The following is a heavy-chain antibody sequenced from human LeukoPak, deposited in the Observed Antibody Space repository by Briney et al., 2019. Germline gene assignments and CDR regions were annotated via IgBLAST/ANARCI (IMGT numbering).Heavy chain of an antibody. CDR1: GYPFIGYY. V-gene: IGHV1-2*02. CDR3: ARALYTRSPEFDY. Sequence: ASVKVSCKASGYPFIGYYMHWVRQAPGQGLEWMGWISPKSGATNSAPNFQGRVSMTRDTSISTAYMELNMVRSDDTAVYYCARALYTRSPEFDYWGQGTLLTVSS. D-gene: IGHD2-2*01. J-gene: IGHJ4*02. CDR2: ISPKSGAT.